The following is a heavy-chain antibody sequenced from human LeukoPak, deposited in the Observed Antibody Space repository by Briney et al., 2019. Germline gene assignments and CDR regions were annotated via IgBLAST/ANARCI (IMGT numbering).Heavy chain of an antibody. V-gene: IGHV1-2*02. J-gene: IGHJ4*02. CDR1: GYTFTGYY. CDR3: ARGLALVAGSYLGVEDY. CDR2: INPNSGGT. D-gene: IGHD3-10*01. Sequence: ASVKVSCKASGYTFTGYYMHWVRQAPGQGLEWMGWINPNSGGTNYAQKFQGRVTMTRDTSISTAYMELSRLRSDDTAVYYCARGLALVAGSYLGVEDYWGRGPLVTVSS.